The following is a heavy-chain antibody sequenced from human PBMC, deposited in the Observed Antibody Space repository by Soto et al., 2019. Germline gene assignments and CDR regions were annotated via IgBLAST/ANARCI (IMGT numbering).Heavy chain of an antibody. CDR3: TTVFGY. CDR1: GFTFTNYW. J-gene: IGHJ4*02. CDR2: IDGVGTGT. V-gene: IGHV3-74*01. D-gene: IGHD3-3*01. Sequence: GGSLRLSCAASGFTFTNYWMHWVRQVPGKGLVWVSRIDGVGTGTSYSDSVRGRFTISRDNAENMLYLQMNSLRAVDTAVYYCTTVFGYWGQGTLVTVSS.